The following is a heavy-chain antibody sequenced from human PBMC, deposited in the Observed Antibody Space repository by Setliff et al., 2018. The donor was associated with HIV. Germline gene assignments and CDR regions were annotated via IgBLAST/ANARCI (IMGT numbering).Heavy chain of an antibody. J-gene: IGHJ4*02. CDR1: GYTFIDYF. CDR2: ISPYDLSE. Sequence: ASVKVSCKASGYTFIDYFIHWVRQAPGQGPEWMGWISPYDLSERTSQRFRGRVTMTTDTSINAAYLDLSGLTSDDTAFYYCAGQFSNSFDSWGQGTLVTSPQ. V-gene: IGHV1-2*02. CDR3: AGQFSNSFDS. D-gene: IGHD7-27*01.